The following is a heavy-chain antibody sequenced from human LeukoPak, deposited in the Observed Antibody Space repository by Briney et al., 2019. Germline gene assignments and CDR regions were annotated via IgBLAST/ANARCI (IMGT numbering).Heavy chain of an antibody. D-gene: IGHD3-22*01. V-gene: IGHV1-2*02. CDR1: GYTFTAYY. CDR3: ARRRDYDFDY. J-gene: IGHJ4*02. Sequence: ASVKVSCKTSGYTFTAYYMHWVRQAPGQGLEWMGWINPNSGDTNYVQDFQGRVTMTRDTSISTAYMELSRLTYDDTAVYYCARRRDYDFDYWGQGTLVTVSS. CDR2: INPNSGDT.